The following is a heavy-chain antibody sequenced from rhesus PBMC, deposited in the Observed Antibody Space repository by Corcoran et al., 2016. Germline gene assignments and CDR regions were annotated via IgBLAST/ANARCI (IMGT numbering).Heavy chain of an antibody. D-gene: IGHD3-16*01. J-gene: IGHJ5-1*01. CDR2: ISYTGGST. Sequence: EVQLVESGGGLAKLGGSLRLSCAASGFSFSDYYMYWVRQAPGKGLEGVSGISYTGGSTYYADSVKGRFTISRENAKNTLYLQMDSLRAEDTAVYYCARDYYSGKDRFDVWGPGVLVTVSS. V-gene: IGHV3S18*01. CDR1: GFSFSDYY. CDR3: ARDYYSGKDRFDV.